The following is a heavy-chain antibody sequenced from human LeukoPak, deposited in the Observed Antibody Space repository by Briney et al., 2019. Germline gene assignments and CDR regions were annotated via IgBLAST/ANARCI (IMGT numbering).Heavy chain of an antibody. J-gene: IGHJ4*02. CDR3: ARVPRGYSYGPHFDY. Sequence: ASVKASCKASGYTFTSYDINWVRQATGQGLEWMGWMNPNSGNTGYAQKFQGRVTMTRNTSISTAYMELSSLRSEDTAVYYCARVPRGYSYGPHFDYWGQGTLVTVSS. V-gene: IGHV1-8*01. CDR1: GYTFTSYD. CDR2: MNPNSGNT. D-gene: IGHD5-18*01.